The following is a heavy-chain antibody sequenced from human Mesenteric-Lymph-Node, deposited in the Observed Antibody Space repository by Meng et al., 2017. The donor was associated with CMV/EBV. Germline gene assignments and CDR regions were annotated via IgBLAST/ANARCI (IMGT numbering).Heavy chain of an antibody. CDR2: IYYSGST. V-gene: IGHV4-61*01. J-gene: IGHJ4*02. Sequence: SETLSLTCTVSGGSISSSSYYWGWILQPPEKGLEWIGYIYYSGSTNYNPSLKSRVTISVDTSKNQFSLKLSSVTAADTDVYYCARDDYSNHQIWGQGTLVTVSS. CDR1: GGSISSSSYY. D-gene: IGHD4-11*01. CDR3: ARDDYSNHQI.